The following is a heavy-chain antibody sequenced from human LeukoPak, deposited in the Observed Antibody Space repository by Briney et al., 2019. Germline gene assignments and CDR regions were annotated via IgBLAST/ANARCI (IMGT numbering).Heavy chain of an antibody. J-gene: IGHJ4*02. V-gene: IGHV3-21*01. CDR2: ISSSSSYI. CDR3: ARDPHFMITFGGVIVPAYYFEY. D-gene: IGHD3-16*02. Sequence: GGSLRLSCAASGFTFSSYSMNWVRQAPGKGLERVSSISSSSSYIYYADSVKGRFTISRDNAKNSLYLQMNSLRAEDTAVYYCARDPHFMITFGGVIVPAYYFEYWGQGTLVTVSS. CDR1: GFTFSSYS.